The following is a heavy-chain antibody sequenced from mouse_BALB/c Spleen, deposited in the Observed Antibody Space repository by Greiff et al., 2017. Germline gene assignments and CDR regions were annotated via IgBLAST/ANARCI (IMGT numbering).Heavy chain of an antibody. CDR1: GFSLSTSGMG. Sequence: QVQLKQSGPGILQPSQTLSLTCSFSGFSLSTSGMGVSWIRQPSGKGLEWLAHIYWDDDKRYNPSLKSRLTISKDTSRNQVFLKITSVDTADTATYYCARSRRVYGNYRYFDVWGAGTTVTVSS. CDR2: IYWDDDK. J-gene: IGHJ1*01. V-gene: IGHV8-12*01. D-gene: IGHD2-1*01. CDR3: ARSRRVYGNYRYFDV.